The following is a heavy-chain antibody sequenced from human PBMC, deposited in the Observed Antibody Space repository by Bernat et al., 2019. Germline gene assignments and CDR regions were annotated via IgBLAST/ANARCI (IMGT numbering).Heavy chain of an antibody. CDR3: ARDCSGGSCYPDQYYFDY. J-gene: IGHJ4*02. CDR2: ISAYNGNT. V-gene: IGHV1-18*01. CDR1: GYTFTSYG. Sequence: QVQLVQSGAEVKKPGASVKVSCKASGYTFTSYGISWVRQAPGQGLEWMGWISAYNGNTNYAPKLQGRVTMTTATSTSTAYMELRSLRSDDTAVYYCARDCSGGSCYPDQYYFDYWGQGTLVTVSS. D-gene: IGHD2-15*01.